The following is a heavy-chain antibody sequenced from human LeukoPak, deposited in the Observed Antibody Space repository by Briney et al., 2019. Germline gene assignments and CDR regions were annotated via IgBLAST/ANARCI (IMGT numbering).Heavy chain of an antibody. V-gene: IGHV4-34*01. D-gene: IGHD5-24*01. Sequence: SETLSLTCAVYGGSFSGYYWSWIRQPPGKGLEWIGEINHSGSTNYNPSLKSRVTISVDTSKNQFSLNLSSVTAADTAVYYCARKEDGYNWGYFDYWGQGTLVTVSS. CDR3: ARKEDGYNWGYFDY. CDR2: INHSGST. J-gene: IGHJ4*02. CDR1: GGSFSGYY.